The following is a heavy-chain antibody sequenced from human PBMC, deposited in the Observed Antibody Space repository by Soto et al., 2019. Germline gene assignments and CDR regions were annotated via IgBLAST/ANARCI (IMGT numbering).Heavy chain of an antibody. D-gene: IGHD6-19*01. J-gene: IGHJ4*02. CDR2: INHSGST. V-gene: IGHV4-34*01. CDR3: ARGSSGWAFDY. Sequence: PSETLSLTCAVYGGSFSGYYWSWIRQPPGKGLEWIGEINHSGSTNYNPSLKSRVTISVDTSKNQFSLKLSSVTAADTAVYYCARGSSGWAFDYWGQGTLVTVSS. CDR1: GGSFSGYY.